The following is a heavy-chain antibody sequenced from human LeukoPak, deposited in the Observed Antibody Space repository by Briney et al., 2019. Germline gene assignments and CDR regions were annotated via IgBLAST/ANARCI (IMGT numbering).Heavy chain of an antibody. D-gene: IGHD3-3*01. Sequence: GSSVKVSCKASGGTFSSYTISWVRQAPGQGLEWMGRIIPILGIANYAQKFQGRVTMTTDTSTSTAYMELRSLRSDDTAVYYCARGVYDFWSSLSSLDYWGQGTLVTVSS. J-gene: IGHJ4*02. V-gene: IGHV1-69*02. CDR1: GGTFSSYT. CDR2: IIPILGIA. CDR3: ARGVYDFWSSLSSLDY.